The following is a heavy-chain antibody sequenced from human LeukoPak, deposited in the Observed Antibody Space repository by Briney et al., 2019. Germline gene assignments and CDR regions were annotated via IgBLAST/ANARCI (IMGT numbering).Heavy chain of an antibody. J-gene: IGHJ4*02. V-gene: IGHV1-8*03. CDR2: MNPNSGNT. CDR3: ARDFRACSGGSCYRIQLWFLFDY. D-gene: IGHD2-15*01. CDR1: GYTFTTYD. Sequence: GASVKVSCKASGYTFTTYDINWVRQATGQGLEWMGWMNPNSGNTGYAQKFQGRVTITRNTSISTAYMELSSLRAEDTAVYYCARDFRACSGGSCYRIQLWFLFDYWGQGTLVTVSS.